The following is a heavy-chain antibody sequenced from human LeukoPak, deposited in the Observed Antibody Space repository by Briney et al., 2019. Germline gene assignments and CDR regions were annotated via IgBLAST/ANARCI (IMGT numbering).Heavy chain of an antibody. CDR1: GGSLSGYY. D-gene: IGHD1-26*01. V-gene: IGHV4-34*01. Sequence: PSETLSLTCAVYGGSLSGYYWSWIRQPPGKGLEWIGEINHSGSTNYNPSLKGRVTISVDTSKNQFSLKLSSVTAADTAVYYCAKRSGINYGYFDSWGQGTLVTVSS. CDR2: INHSGST. CDR3: AKRSGINYGYFDS. J-gene: IGHJ4*02.